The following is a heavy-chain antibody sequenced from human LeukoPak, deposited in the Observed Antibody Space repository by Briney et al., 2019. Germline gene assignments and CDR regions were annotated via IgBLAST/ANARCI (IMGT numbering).Heavy chain of an antibody. CDR1: GFTFSSYA. CDR3: ARDKSCAS. D-gene: IGHD3-16*01. CDR2: ISGSGGST. J-gene: IGHJ4*02. Sequence: GGSLRLSCAASGFTFSSYAMSWVRQAPGKGLEWVSAISGSGGSTYYADSVKGRFTISRDNAKNSLYLQMNSLRAEDTAVYFCARDKSCASWGQGTLVTVSS. V-gene: IGHV3-23*01.